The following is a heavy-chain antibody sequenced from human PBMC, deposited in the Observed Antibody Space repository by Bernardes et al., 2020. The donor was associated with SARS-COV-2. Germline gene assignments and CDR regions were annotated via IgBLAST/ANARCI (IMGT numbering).Heavy chain of an antibody. CDR2: IYWDGDE. Sequence: SGPTLVKPTQTLTLTCTFSGFSLRSPEVGVGWIRQPPGKALEWLALIYWDGDERYSPSLKSRLSITKDTFAKRVVLTMTNMDPVDTATYYCAHRRGKNTGYHNNYASWGRGTLVTVSS. D-gene: IGHD2-15*01. CDR3: AHRRGKNTGYHNNYAS. J-gene: IGHJ5*01. CDR1: GFSLRSPEVG. V-gene: IGHV2-5*02.